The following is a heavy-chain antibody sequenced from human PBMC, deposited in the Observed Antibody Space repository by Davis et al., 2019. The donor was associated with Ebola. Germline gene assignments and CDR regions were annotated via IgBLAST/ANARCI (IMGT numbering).Heavy chain of an antibody. Sequence: PSETLSLTCAVYGGSFSGYYWSWIRQPPGKGLEWIGEINHSGSTNYNPSLKSRVTISVDTSKNQFSLKLNSLTAADTAVYYCARGRGVAAVWGRGTLVTVSS. CDR1: GGSFSGYY. CDR2: INHSGST. V-gene: IGHV4-34*01. CDR3: ARGRGVAAV. J-gene: IGHJ4*02. D-gene: IGHD3-10*01.